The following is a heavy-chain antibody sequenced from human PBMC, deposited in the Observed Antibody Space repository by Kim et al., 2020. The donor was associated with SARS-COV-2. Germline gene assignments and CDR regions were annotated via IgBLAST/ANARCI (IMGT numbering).Heavy chain of an antibody. J-gene: IGHJ6*02. Sequence: GGSLRLSCAASGFTFSDYYMSWIRQAPGKGLEWVSYISSSSSYTNYADSVKGRFTISRDNAKNSLYLQMNSLRAEDTAVYYCSRDFRERGRYYYYYGMDVWGQGTTVTVSS. CDR2: ISSSSSYT. V-gene: IGHV3-11*06. D-gene: IGHD3-16*01. CDR3: SRDFRERGRYYYYYGMDV. CDR1: GFTFSDYY.